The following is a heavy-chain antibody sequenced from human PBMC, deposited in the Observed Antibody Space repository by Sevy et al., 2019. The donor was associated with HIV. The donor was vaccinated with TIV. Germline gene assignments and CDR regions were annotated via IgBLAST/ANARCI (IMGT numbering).Heavy chain of an antibody. CDR3: ASIPILSGYYPTYVDY. CDR1: GFTFSSYA. V-gene: IGHV3-30*04. Sequence: GGSLRLSCAASGFTFSSYAMHWVRQAPGKGLEWVAVISYDGSNKYYADSVKGRFTISRDNSKNALYLQMNSLRAEDTAVYYCASIPILSGYYPTYVDYWGQGTLVTVSS. CDR2: ISYDGSNK. D-gene: IGHD3-9*01. J-gene: IGHJ4*02.